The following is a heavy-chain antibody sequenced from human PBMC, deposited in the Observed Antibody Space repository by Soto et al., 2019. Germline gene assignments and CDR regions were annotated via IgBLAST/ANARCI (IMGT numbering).Heavy chain of an antibody. CDR3: ARVYYYGSGSSNYYCYYGMDV. D-gene: IGHD3-10*01. CDR2: IIPIFGTA. V-gene: IGHV1-69*13. Sequence: GTSVKVSCKASGGTFSSYAISWVRQAPGQGLEWMGGIIPIFGTANYAQKFQGRVTITADESTSTAYMELSSLRSEDTAVYYCARVYYYGSGSSNYYCYYGMDVWGQGTTVTVSS. J-gene: IGHJ6*02. CDR1: GGTFSSYA.